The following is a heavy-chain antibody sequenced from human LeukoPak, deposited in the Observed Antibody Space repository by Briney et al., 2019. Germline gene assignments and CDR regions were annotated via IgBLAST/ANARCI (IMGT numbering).Heavy chain of an antibody. D-gene: IGHD6-6*01. CDR1: GYTFTGYY. Sequence: ASVTVSCKASGYTFTGYYMHWARQAPGQGLAWMGWINPNSGYTNYAEKFQGRVTMTRDTSISTAYLDLRRLRSDDTAVYYCARDYSSSSGYFDYWGQGTLVTVSS. CDR2: INPNSGYT. V-gene: IGHV1-2*02. CDR3: ARDYSSSSGYFDY. J-gene: IGHJ4*02.